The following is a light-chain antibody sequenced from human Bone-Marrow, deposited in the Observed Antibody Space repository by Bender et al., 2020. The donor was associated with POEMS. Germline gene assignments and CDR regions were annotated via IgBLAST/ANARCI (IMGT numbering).Light chain of an antibody. V-gene: IGLV3-25*03. J-gene: IGLJ3*02. Sequence: SYELTQPSSVSVSPGQTAKITCSGDALSRQYTYWYQQKEGQAPVLVIFKDTERPSGIPERFSGSTSGTIVTLTIIGVQAEDEADYYCQSAASSSSPWVFGGGTKLTVL. CDR1: ALSRQY. CDR2: KDT. CDR3: QSAASSSSPWV.